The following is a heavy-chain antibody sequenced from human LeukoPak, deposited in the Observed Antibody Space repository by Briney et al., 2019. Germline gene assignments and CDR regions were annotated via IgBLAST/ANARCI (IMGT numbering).Heavy chain of an antibody. CDR2: IYHSGTT. D-gene: IGHD2-15*01. J-gene: IGHJ3*02. Sequence: SETLSLTCAVSGTSISLSNWWTWVRQPPGKGLEWIGEIYHSGTTNYNPSLKSRVTISLDKSRNQFSLNLNSVSAADTAVYYCARGSRTFGVVVVVATAGDAFDIWGRGIMVTVSS. V-gene: IGHV4-4*02. CDR1: GTSISLSNW. CDR3: ARGSRTFGVVVVVATAGDAFDI.